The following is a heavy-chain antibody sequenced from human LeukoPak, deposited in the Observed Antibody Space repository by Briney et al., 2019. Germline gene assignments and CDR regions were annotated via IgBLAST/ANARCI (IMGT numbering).Heavy chain of an antibody. D-gene: IGHD1-26*01. CDR2: IYYSGST. CDR3: ARASGSYHGDWFDP. J-gene: IGHJ5*02. Sequence: SETLSLTCTVSGGSISSYYWSWIRQPPGKGLEWIGYIYYSGSTNYNPSLKSRVTISVDTSKNQFSLRLSSVTAADTAVYYCARASGSYHGDWFDPWGQGTLVTVSS. CDR1: GGSISSYY. V-gene: IGHV4-59*01.